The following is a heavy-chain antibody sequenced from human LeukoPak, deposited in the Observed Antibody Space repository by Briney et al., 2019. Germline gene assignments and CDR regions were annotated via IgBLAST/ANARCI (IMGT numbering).Heavy chain of an antibody. V-gene: IGHV4-34*01. CDR3: ARDGSSGGSYFDY. D-gene: IGHD6-19*01. CDR2: INHSGST. Sequence: SETLSLTCAVYGGSFSGYYWSWIRQPPGKGLEWIGEINHSGSTNYNPSLRSRVTISVDTSKNQFSLKLSSVTAADTAVYYCARDGSSGGSYFDYWGQGTLVTVSS. J-gene: IGHJ4*02. CDR1: GGSFSGYY.